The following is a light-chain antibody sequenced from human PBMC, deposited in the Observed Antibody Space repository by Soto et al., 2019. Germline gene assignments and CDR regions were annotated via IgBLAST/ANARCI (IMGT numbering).Light chain of an antibody. Sequence: DIEMTQSPTALSASVGDRVTITRQASQDIRKLLNWFHQKPGAAPQLLIYDATNLETGVPSRFSGGGSGTHFTFTITSLQPEDAGTYFCQQYDNLPYTFAQGTKVEI. J-gene: IGKJ2*01. V-gene: IGKV1-33*01. CDR2: DAT. CDR1: QDIRKL. CDR3: QQYDNLPYT.